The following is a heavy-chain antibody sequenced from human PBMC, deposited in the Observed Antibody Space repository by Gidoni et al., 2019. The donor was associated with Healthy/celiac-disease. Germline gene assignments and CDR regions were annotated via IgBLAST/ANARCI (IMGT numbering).Heavy chain of an antibody. CDR2: IKRKTDGGTT. J-gene: IGHJ3*02. Sequence: EVQLVESGGGLVKPGGSLRLSCAASGFTFSNAWLSWVRQAPGKGLEWVGRIKRKTDGGTTDYAAPVKGRFTISRDDSKNTLYLQMNSLKTEDTAVYYCTTDTYYYDSSGYYFAFDIWGQGTMVTVSS. V-gene: IGHV3-15*01. D-gene: IGHD3-22*01. CDR3: TTDTYYYDSSGYYFAFDI. CDR1: GFTFSNAW.